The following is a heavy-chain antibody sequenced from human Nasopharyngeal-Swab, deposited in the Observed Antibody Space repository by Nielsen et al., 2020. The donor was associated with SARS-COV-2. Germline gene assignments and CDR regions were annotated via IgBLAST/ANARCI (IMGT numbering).Heavy chain of an antibody. Sequence: GGSLRLPCAASGFTFSSYGMHWVRQAPGKGLEWVAVISYDGSNKYYADSVKGRFTISRDNSKNTLYLQMNSLRAEDTAVYYCAKVKIQLWLHDAFDIWGQGIMVTVSS. V-gene: IGHV3-30*18. CDR2: ISYDGSNK. D-gene: IGHD5-18*01. CDR1: GFTFSSYG. CDR3: AKVKIQLWLHDAFDI. J-gene: IGHJ3*02.